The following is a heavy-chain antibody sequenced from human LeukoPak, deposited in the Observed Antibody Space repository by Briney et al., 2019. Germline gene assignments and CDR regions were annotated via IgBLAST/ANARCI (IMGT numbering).Heavy chain of an antibody. CDR3: ARGDRGSGWYYFDY. CDR2: MNPRSGNT. V-gene: IGHV1-8*03. D-gene: IGHD6-19*01. Sequence: ASVTVSCKASGYTFTSYDFNWVRQATGQGLEWMGWMNPRSGNTGYAQKFQGRVTITRNTSISTAYMELSSLRSEDTAVYYCARGDRGSGWYYFDYWGQGTLVTVSS. CDR1: GYTFTSYD. J-gene: IGHJ4*02.